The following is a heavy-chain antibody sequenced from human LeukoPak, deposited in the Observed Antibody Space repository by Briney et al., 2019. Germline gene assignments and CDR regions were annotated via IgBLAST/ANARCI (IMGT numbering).Heavy chain of an antibody. Sequence: SETLSLTCAVYGGSFSGYYWSWIRQPPGRGLEWIGEINHSGSTNYNPSLKSRVTISVDTSKNQFSLKLTSVTAADTAMYYCARGYGSGSYLHLIDPWGQGILVTVSS. CDR1: GGSFSGYY. CDR2: INHSGST. CDR3: ARGYGSGSYLHLIDP. D-gene: IGHD3-10*01. V-gene: IGHV4-34*01. J-gene: IGHJ5*02.